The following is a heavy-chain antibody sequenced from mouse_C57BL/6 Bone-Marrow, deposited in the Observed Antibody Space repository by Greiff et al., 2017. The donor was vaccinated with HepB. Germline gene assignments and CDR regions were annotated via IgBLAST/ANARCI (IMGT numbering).Heavy chain of an antibody. J-gene: IGHJ1*03. V-gene: IGHV1-81*01. CDR1: GYTFTSYG. CDR2: IYPRSGNT. CDR3: ARTTVVAHWYFDV. D-gene: IGHD1-1*01. Sequence: VKLVESGAELARPGASVKLSCKASGYTFTSYGISWVKQRTGQGLEWIGEIYPRSGNTYYNEKFKGKATLTADKSSSTAYMELRSLTSEDSAVYFCARTTVVAHWYFDVWGTGTTVTVSS.